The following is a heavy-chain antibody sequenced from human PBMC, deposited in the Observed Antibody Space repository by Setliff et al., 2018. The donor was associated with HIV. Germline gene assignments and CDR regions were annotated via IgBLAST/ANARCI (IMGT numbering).Heavy chain of an antibody. D-gene: IGHD2-21*01. J-gene: IGHJ6*03. CDR1: GYTFTNNG. CDR2: ISGDNGNT. Sequence: ASVKVSCKASGYTFTNNGINWVRQAPGQGLEWMGWISGDNGNTKYAQKFQGRVTMTTVTSTSTAYMELRSLRSDDTAVYYCARLSIPAYYYMDVWGKGTTVTVSS. V-gene: IGHV1-18*01. CDR3: ARLSIPAYYYMDV.